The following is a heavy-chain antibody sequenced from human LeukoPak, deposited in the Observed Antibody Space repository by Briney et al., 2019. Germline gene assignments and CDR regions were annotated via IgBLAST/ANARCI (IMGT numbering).Heavy chain of an antibody. Sequence: GASVKVSCKASGYTLTRYDINWVGQAPGQRLEWMGWMNPNRGNTGYAQKFQGRVTMTRNTSISTAYMELSSLRSDDTAVYYCARDLRDSSGYYYYYYYYYMDVWGKGTTVTISS. J-gene: IGHJ6*03. D-gene: IGHD3-22*01. CDR3: ARDLRDSSGYYYYYYYYYMDV. V-gene: IGHV1-8*01. CDR2: MNPNRGNT. CDR1: GYTLTRYD.